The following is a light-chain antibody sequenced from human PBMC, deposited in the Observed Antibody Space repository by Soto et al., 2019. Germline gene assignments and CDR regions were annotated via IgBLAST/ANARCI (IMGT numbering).Light chain of an antibody. CDR1: QSISTW. CDR3: QQYNGYPHT. J-gene: IGKJ2*01. V-gene: IGKV1-5*03. Sequence: DIQMTQSPSTLSASVGDRVTITCRASQSISTWLAWYQQKPGKAPKLLIYKASSLRNGVPSRFSGSGSGTEFTLTIYSLQTDDFASYYCQQYNGYPHTFSQGTKLEIK. CDR2: KAS.